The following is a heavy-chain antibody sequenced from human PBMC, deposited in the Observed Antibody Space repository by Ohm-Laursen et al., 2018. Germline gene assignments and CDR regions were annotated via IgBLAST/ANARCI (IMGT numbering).Heavy chain of an antibody. J-gene: IGHJ4*02. Sequence: SETLSLTCTVSGGPISGFYWNWIRQPPGKGLEWIADVYYSGGTNYNPSLMSRVTISVDTSKNQFSLNLSSVTAADTAVYYCARAATKYSYFDYWGQGTLVTVSS. CDR2: VYYSGGT. CDR3: ARAATKYSYFDY. D-gene: IGHD5-18*01. V-gene: IGHV4-59*01. CDR1: GGPISGFY.